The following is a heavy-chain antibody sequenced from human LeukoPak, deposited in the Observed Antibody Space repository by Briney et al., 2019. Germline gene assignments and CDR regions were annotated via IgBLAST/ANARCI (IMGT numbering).Heavy chain of an antibody. V-gene: IGHV3-23*01. CDR1: GFTFSSYA. J-gene: IGHJ5*02. D-gene: IGHD6-6*01. Sequence: GASLRLSRAASGFTFSSYAMSWVRQAPGKGLEWVSAISGSGGSTYYADSVKGRFTISRDNSKNTLSLQMNSLRAEDTALYYCAKELRQLGQKYNWFDPWGQGTLVTVSS. CDR2: ISGSGGST. CDR3: AKELRQLGQKYNWFDP.